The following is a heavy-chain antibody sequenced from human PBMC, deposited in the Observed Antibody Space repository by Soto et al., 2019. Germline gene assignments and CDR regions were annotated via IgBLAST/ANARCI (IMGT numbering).Heavy chain of an antibody. CDR2: IYYSGST. Sequence: PSETLSLTCTVSGGSISSGGYYWSWIRQHPGKGLEWIGYIYYSGSTYYNPSLKSRVTISVDTSKNQLSLKLSSVTAADTAVYYCARLSYGSGSYYPDYWGQGTLVTVSS. J-gene: IGHJ4*02. CDR1: GGSISSGGYY. CDR3: ARLSYGSGSYYPDY. V-gene: IGHV4-31*03. D-gene: IGHD3-10*01.